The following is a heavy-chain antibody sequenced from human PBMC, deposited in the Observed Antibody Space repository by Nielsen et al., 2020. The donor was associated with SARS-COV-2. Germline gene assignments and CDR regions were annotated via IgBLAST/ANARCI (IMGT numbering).Heavy chain of an antibody. CDR3: ARLSSGGSRLPDY. D-gene: IGHD2-15*01. Sequence: ASVKVSCKASGYTFTTYGFSWVRQAPGQGLEWMGWISAYNGNTKYAQNFQGRVTLTTDTSTTTGYMELRALRSDDTAVYYCARLSSGGSRLPDYWGQGTLVTVSS. V-gene: IGHV1-18*01. CDR2: ISAYNGNT. J-gene: IGHJ4*02. CDR1: GYTFTTYG.